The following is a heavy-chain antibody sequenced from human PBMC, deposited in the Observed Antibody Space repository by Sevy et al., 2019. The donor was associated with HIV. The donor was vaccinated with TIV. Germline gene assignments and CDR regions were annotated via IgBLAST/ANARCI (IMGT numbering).Heavy chain of an antibody. J-gene: IGHJ2*01. Sequence: GGSLRLSCAASGFTFKDYYMNWIRQAPGKGLEWVSYISDGGTTIYYADSVKGRFTISRDNAKNSMYLQMNSLRAEDTAVYYCAREGDLRYFDFWGRCTLVTVSS. CDR2: ISDGGTTI. CDR3: AREGDLRYFDF. D-gene: IGHD3-10*01. V-gene: IGHV3-11*01. CDR1: GFTFKDYY.